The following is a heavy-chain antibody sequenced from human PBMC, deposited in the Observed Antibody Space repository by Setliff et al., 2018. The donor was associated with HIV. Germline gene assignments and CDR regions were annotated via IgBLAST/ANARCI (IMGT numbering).Heavy chain of an antibody. D-gene: IGHD6-19*01. CDR3: ARDGDSSGWYGYYYYMDV. V-gene: IGHV1-18*01. CDR2: ISAYNGNT. Sequence: ASVKVSCKASGYTFINFGITWVRQAPGQGLEWMGWISAYNGNTNYAQKFQGRVTITADKSTSTAYMELSSLRSEDTAVYYCARDGDSSGWYGYYYYMDVWGKGTTVTVSS. CDR1: GYTFINFG. J-gene: IGHJ6*03.